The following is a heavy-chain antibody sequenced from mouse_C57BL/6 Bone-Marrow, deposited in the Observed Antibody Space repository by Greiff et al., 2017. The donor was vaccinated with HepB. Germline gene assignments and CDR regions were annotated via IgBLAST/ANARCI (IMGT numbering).Heavy chain of an antibody. V-gene: IGHV3-6*01. CDR2: ISYDGSN. CDR3: ARGIYYDYPDY. J-gene: IGHJ2*01. Sequence: VQLQQSGPGLVKPSQSLSLTCSVTGYSITSGYYWNWIRQFPGNKLEWMGYISYDGSNNYNPSLKNRISITRDTSKNQFFLKLNSVTTEDTATYYCARGIYYDYPDYWGQGTTLTVSS. CDR1: GYSITSGYY. D-gene: IGHD2-4*01.